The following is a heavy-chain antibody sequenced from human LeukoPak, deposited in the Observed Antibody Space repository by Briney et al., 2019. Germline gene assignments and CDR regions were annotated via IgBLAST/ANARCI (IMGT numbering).Heavy chain of an antibody. CDR1: GFTFSTYS. CDR2: ISYDRSIT. J-gene: IGHJ4*02. CDR3: ARDPTAVSNLPSYYFDY. V-gene: IGHV3-30*03. D-gene: IGHD6-19*01. Sequence: GGSLRLSCAASGFTFSTYSMNWVRQAPGKGLEWVAVISYDRSITYYADSVKGRFTLSCDNSKNTLYLQMNSLSPEDTAVYYCARDPTAVSNLPSYYFDYWGQGTLVTVSS.